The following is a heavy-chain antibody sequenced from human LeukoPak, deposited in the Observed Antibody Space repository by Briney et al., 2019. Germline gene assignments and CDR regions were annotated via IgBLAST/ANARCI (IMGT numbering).Heavy chain of an antibody. Sequence: GGSLRLSCAASGFIFNTYTMKWVRQAPGKGLEWVSAISGGGGGTYYADFMKGRFTISRDNSKNTLYLQMNSLRAEDTAAYYCAKGTERYREVSSFDYWGQGTLVAVSS. CDR3: AKGTERYREVSSFDY. V-gene: IGHV3-23*01. CDR1: GFIFNTYT. D-gene: IGHD3-10*01. CDR2: ISGGGGGT. J-gene: IGHJ4*02.